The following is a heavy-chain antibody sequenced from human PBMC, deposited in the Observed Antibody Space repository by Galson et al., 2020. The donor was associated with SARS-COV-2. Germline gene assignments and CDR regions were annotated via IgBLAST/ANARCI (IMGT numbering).Heavy chain of an antibody. CDR2: IYSEGSST. CDR1: GFTFSSYW. J-gene: IGHJ4*02. Sequence: SCAASGFTFSSYWMHWVRQAPGKGLVWVSRIYSEGSSTSYADSVKDRFTISGDNAKNTLYLQMNSLRAEDTAVYYCARGDMGNDYLDYWVQGTMVTVSS. D-gene: IGHD7-27*01. CDR3: ARGDMGNDYLDY. V-gene: IGHV3-74*01.